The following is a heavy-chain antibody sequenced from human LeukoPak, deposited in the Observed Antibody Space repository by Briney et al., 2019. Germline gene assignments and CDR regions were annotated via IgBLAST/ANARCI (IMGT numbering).Heavy chain of an antibody. CDR3: ARMEMATAIFDY. V-gene: IGHV1-18*01. J-gene: IGHJ4*02. CDR2: ISAYNGNT. Sequence: ASVKVSCKASGGTFNSYAISWVRQAPGQGLEWMGWISAYNGNTNYAQNLQGRVTMTTDASTSTAYMELRSLRSDDTAMYYCARMEMATAIFDYWGQGTLVTVSS. D-gene: IGHD5-24*01. CDR1: GGTFNSYA.